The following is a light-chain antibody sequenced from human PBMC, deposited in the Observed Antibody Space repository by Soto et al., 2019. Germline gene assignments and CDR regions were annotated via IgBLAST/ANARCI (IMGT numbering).Light chain of an antibody. V-gene: IGKV1-27*01. J-gene: IGKJ5*01. CDR1: QDISVY. Sequence: DIQMTQSPSSLSASVGDRVTITCRASQDISVYLAWYQQKPGKVPKLLIYSASTLQSGVPSRFSGSGSGTDFTLTISLLQPEDVATYDCQKFNTASLTFGQGTRLESK. CDR2: SAS. CDR3: QKFNTASLT.